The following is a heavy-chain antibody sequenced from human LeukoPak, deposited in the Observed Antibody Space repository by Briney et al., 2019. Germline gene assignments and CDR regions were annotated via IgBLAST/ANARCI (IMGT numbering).Heavy chain of an antibody. Sequence: SETLSLTCTVSGGSISSYYWSWIRQPAGKGLEWIGRIYTSGSTNYNPSLKSRVTMSVDTSKNQFSLKLGSVTAADTAVYYCARGSGRTKYSGLMYYFDYWGQGTLVTVSS. V-gene: IGHV4-4*07. J-gene: IGHJ4*02. CDR3: ARGSGRTKYSGLMYYFDY. CDR2: IYTSGST. CDR1: GGSISSYY. D-gene: IGHD1-26*01.